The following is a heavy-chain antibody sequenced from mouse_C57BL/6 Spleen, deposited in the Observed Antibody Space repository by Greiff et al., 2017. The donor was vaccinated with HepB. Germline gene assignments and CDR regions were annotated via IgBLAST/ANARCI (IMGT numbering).Heavy chain of an antibody. Sequence: QVQLQQPGAELVKPGASVKLSCKASGYTFTSYWMQWVKQRPGQGLEWIGEIDPSDSYTNYNQKFKGKATLTVDTSSSTAYMQLSSLTSEDSAVYYCARGYYGSRLAWFAYWGQGTLVTVAA. D-gene: IGHD1-1*01. CDR1: GYTFTSYW. CDR2: IDPSDSYT. J-gene: IGHJ3*01. CDR3: ARGYYGSRLAWFAY. V-gene: IGHV1-50*01.